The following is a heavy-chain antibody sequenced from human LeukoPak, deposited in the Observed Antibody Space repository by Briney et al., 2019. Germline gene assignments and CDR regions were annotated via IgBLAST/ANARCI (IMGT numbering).Heavy chain of an antibody. CDR3: AREMGGAQHYFDY. D-gene: IGHD1-26*01. J-gene: IGHJ4*02. V-gene: IGHV3-7*03. Sequence: GSLRLSCAASGFTFSSYWMSWVRQAPGKGLEWVANIKQDGSEKYYVDSMKGRFTISRDSSKNTLYLQMNTLRPEDTAVYFCAREMGGAQHYFDYWGQGTLVTVSS. CDR1: GFTFSSYW. CDR2: IKQDGSEK.